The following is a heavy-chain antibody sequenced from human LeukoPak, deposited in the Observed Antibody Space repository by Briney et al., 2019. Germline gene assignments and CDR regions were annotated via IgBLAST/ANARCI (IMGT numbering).Heavy chain of an antibody. CDR2: ISGSAHKI. D-gene: IGHD5-18*01. J-gene: IGHJ4*02. CDR1: GFTVSSSY. CDR3: AGRPTGYSSGYIH. V-gene: IGHV3-53*01. Sequence: GGSLRLFCAASGFTVSSSYISWVRQAPEKGLDWVSVISGSAHKIRYADSVKGRFTISRDNSENIVYLQMNNLRVEDTAVYYCAGRPTGYSSGYIHWGQGTLVAVSS.